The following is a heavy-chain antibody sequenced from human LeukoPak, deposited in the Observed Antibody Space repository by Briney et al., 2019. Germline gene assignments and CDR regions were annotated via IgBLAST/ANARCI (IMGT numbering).Heavy chain of an antibody. Sequence: GGSLRLSCAASGLFFSTNWMSWVRQAPGKGLEWVATIKPDGRDKYYVDSVKGRFTMSRDNARNSLYLQMNSLTAEDTAVYYCARDPYSGAYGNTYYYYMDVWGKGTTVTVSS. J-gene: IGHJ6*03. CDR2: IKPDGRDK. V-gene: IGHV3-7*01. CDR1: GLFFSTNW. CDR3: ARDPYSGAYGNTYYYYMDV. D-gene: IGHD1-26*01.